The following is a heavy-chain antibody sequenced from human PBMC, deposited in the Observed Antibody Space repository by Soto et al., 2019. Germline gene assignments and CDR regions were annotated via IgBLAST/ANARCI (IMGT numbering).Heavy chain of an antibody. Sequence: EVELLESGGDLVQPGGSLRLSCAASGFIFSTYAMSWVRQAPGKGPEWVSDITSSGDNTYYADSVKGRFTISRDNSKNTLYLQMNSLWAEDTAVYYCAKRGAISSATSWFDPWGQGTLVTVSS. V-gene: IGHV3-23*01. CDR2: ITSSGDNT. D-gene: IGHD2-21*01. CDR1: GFIFSTYA. J-gene: IGHJ5*02. CDR3: AKRGAISSATSWFDP.